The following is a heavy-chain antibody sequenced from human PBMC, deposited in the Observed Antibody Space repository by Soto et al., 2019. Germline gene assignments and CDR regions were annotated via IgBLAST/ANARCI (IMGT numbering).Heavy chain of an antibody. J-gene: IGHJ4*02. CDR2: IYSGGST. Sequence: GGSLXLSCAASGFXVSSNYMSWVRQAPGKGLEWVSVIYSGGSTYYADSVKGRFTISRDNSKNTLYLQMNSLRAEDTAVYYCAREERYYYDSSGYYDYWGQGTLVTVSS. CDR3: AREERYYYDSSGYYDY. D-gene: IGHD3-22*01. V-gene: IGHV3-53*01. CDR1: GFXVSSNY.